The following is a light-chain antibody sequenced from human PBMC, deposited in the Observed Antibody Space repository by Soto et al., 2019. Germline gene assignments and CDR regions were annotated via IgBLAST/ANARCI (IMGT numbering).Light chain of an antibody. J-gene: IGKJ2*01. Sequence: AAGDRVTITCRASQGITTYLAWYQQKPGKAPKLLIYAASALQSGVPSRFSGSGSGTDFTLTISSLQPEDFATYYCLQINSYPYTFGQGTKLEIK. CDR1: QGITTY. CDR2: AAS. CDR3: LQINSYPYT. V-gene: IGKV1-9*01.